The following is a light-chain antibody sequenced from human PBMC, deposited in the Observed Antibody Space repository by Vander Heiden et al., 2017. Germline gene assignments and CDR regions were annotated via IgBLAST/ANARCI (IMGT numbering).Light chain of an antibody. J-gene: IGKJ2*01. CDR3: QQYNSYSYT. V-gene: IGKV1-5*03. Sequence: DIQMTQSPSTLSPSVGDRVTITCRASRSSSSWLAWFQQKPGKAPKLLIYKASTLESGVPSRFSGSGSRTEFTLTISSLQPDDVATYYCQQYNSYSYTFGQGTKLEIK. CDR1: RSSSSW. CDR2: KAS.